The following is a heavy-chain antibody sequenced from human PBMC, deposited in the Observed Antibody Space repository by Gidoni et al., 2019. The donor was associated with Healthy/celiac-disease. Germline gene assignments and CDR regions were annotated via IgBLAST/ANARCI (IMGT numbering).Heavy chain of an antibody. CDR2: ISWNSGSI. CDR1: GFTFADYA. D-gene: IGHD5-18*01. J-gene: IGHJ6*02. CDR3: AKDRRGYSYGYGRPVYYGMDV. Sequence: EVQLVESGGGLVQPGRSLRPSCSASGFTFADYAMHWVRQAPGKGLEWVSGISWNSGSIGYADSVKGRFTISRDNAKNSLYLQMNSLRAEDTALYYCAKDRRGYSYGYGRPVYYGMDVWGQGTTVTVSS. V-gene: IGHV3-9*01.